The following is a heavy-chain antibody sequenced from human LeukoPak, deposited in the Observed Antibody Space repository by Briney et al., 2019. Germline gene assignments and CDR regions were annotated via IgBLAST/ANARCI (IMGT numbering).Heavy chain of an antibody. CDR2: INPNSGGT. CDR1: GYTFTGYY. J-gene: IGHJ4*02. CDR3: ATEPLGYCSSTSCSIPFDY. D-gene: IGHD2-2*01. Sequence: ASVKVSCKASGYTFTGYYMHWVRQAPGQGLEWMGWINPNSGGTNYAQKFQGRVTMTRDTSISTAYMELSRLRSDDTAVYYCATEPLGYCSSTSCSIPFDYWGQGTLVTVSS. V-gene: IGHV1-2*02.